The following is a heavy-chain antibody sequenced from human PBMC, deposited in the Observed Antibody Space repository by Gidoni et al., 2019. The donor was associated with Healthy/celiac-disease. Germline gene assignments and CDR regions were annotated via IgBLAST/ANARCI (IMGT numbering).Heavy chain of an antibody. CDR1: GGSISSSSYY. Sequence: QLQLQESGPGLVKPSETLSLTCTVSGGSISSSSYYWGWIRQPPGKGLEWIGSLYYSGSTYYNPSLKSRVTISVDTSKIQFSLKLSSVTAADTAVYYCARPGYYESDAFDIWGQGTMVTVSS. J-gene: IGHJ3*02. D-gene: IGHD3-22*01. CDR2: LYYSGST. V-gene: IGHV4-39*01. CDR3: ARPGYYESDAFDI.